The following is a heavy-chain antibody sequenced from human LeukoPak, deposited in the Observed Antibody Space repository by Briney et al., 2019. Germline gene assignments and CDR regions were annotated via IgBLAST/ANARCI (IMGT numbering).Heavy chain of an antibody. CDR1: GYSISSGYY. D-gene: IGHD3-22*01. CDR2: IYHTGST. J-gene: IGHJ4*02. CDR3: ARCQHYFDSSAYPRPYYFDY. Sequence: SETLSLTCAVSGYSISSGYYWGWIRQPPGKGLEWVGNIYHTGSTYYNPSLKGRVTISGDTSKNQFSLKLRYVTAADTAVYYCARCQHYFDSSAYPRPYYFDYWGRGTLVTVSS. V-gene: IGHV4-38-2*01.